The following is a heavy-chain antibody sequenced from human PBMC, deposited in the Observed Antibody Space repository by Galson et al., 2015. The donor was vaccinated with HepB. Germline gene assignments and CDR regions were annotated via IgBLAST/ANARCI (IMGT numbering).Heavy chain of an antibody. J-gene: IGHJ5*02. V-gene: IGHV3-74*03. CDR1: GFTFSSVW. Sequence: SLRLSCAVSGFTFSSVWMHWVRQVPGKGLVWVSRIDRDGTTTTYADSVKGRFTLSRDNDRNTLYLQMDRLRAEDTAVYFCAKGPRSLVGDSGKVNWFDPWGQGTLVIVSS. CDR3: AKGPRSLVGDSGKVNWFDP. D-gene: IGHD4-17*01. CDR2: IDRDGTTT.